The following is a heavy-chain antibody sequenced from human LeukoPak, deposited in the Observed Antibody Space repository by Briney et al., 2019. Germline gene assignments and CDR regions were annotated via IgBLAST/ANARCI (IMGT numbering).Heavy chain of an antibody. CDR1: GFTFSNYA. V-gene: IGHV3-23*01. CDR2: IKGGGGDP. J-gene: IGHJ4*02. Sequence: GGSLRLSCAASGFTFSNYAMGWVRQAPGKGLEWVSSIKGGGGDPFYAESVRGRFTISRENSKNTLYLQLNSLRAEEKAVYFCAKGGHDFNPFYCWGQGTLVTVSS. D-gene: IGHD2-21*02. CDR3: AKGGHDFNPFYC.